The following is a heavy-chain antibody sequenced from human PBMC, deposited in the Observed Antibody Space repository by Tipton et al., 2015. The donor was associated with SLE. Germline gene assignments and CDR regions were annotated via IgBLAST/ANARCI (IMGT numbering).Heavy chain of an antibody. D-gene: IGHD2-2*01. J-gene: IGHJ5*02. Sequence: TLSLTCAVYGGSFSGYYWSWIRQPPGKGLEWIGEINHSGSTNYNPSLKSRVTISVDTSKNQFSLKLSSVTAADTAVYYCARGVIVVVPAAKKTYWFDPRGKGTLVTVSS. V-gene: IGHV4-34*01. CDR1: GGSFSGYY. CDR2: INHSGST. CDR3: ARGVIVVVPAAKKTYWFDP.